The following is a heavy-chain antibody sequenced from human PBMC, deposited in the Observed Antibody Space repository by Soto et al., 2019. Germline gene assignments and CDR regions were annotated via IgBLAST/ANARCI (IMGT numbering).Heavy chain of an antibody. CDR1: GFTFSSYG. CDR3: ARGPMTTVTTWGDWYFDL. J-gene: IGHJ2*01. Sequence: QVQLVESGGGVVQPGRSLRLSCATSGFTFSSYGMHWVRQGPGKGLEWVAVIWYDGTNKYYADSVNGRFTISRDDSKNTLYLQMNNLRAEDTAVYYCARGPMTTVTTWGDWYFDLWGRGTLVTVSS. V-gene: IGHV3-33*01. CDR2: IWYDGTNK. D-gene: IGHD4-17*01.